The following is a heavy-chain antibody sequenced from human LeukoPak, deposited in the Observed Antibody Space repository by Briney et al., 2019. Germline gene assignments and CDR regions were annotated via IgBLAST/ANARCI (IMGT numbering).Heavy chain of an antibody. CDR2: IYYSGNT. D-gene: IGHD6-13*01. Sequence: SETLSLTCTVSGDSISTSNSYWGWIRQPPGKGLEWIGSIYYSGNTYYNASLKSRVTISVDTSKNQFSLKLSSVTAADTAVYYCARVYYSSSYDYWYFDLWGRGTLVTASS. V-gene: IGHV4-39*07. CDR1: GDSISTSNSY. CDR3: ARVYYSSSYDYWYFDL. J-gene: IGHJ2*01.